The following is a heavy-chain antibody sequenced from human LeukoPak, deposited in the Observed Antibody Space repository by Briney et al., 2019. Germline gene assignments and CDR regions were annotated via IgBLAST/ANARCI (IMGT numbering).Heavy chain of an antibody. J-gene: IGHJ6*03. D-gene: IGHD2-15*01. CDR2: INPSGGST. CDR1: GYTFTSYY. Sequence: RASVKVSCKASGYTFTSYYMHWVRQAPGQGLERMGIINPSGGSTSYAQKFQGRVTMTRDMSTSTVYMELSSLRSEDTAVYYCARDPVGYCSGGSCYYYYYYMDVWGKGTTVTVSS. V-gene: IGHV1-46*01. CDR3: ARDPVGYCSGGSCYYYYYYMDV.